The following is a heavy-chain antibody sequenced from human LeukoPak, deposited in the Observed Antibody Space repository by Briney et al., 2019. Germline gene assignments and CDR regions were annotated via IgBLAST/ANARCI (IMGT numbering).Heavy chain of an antibody. V-gene: IGHV1-69*01. D-gene: IGHD5-24*01. CDR3: ARERLAHNSLGAFDI. J-gene: IGHJ3*02. CDR1: GGTFSSYA. CDR2: IIPIFGTA. Sequence: SVKVSCKASGGTFSSYAISWVRQAPGQGLEWMGGIIPIFGTANYAQKFQGRVTITADESTSTAYMELSGLRSEDTAVYYCARERLAHNSLGAFDIWGQGTMVTVSS.